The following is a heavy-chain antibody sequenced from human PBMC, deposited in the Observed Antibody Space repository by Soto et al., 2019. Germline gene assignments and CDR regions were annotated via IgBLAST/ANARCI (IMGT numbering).Heavy chain of an antibody. CDR2: INAGNGNT. CDR1: GDTFASYA. V-gene: IGHV1-3*01. Sequence: ASVKVSCTASGDTFASYAMHWVRQAPGQRLEWMGWINAGNGNTKYSQKFQGRVTITRDTSASAAYMELSSLSSEDTAVYYCARAVAVAADFDYWGQGTLVTVSS. CDR3: ARAVAVAADFDY. D-gene: IGHD6-19*01. J-gene: IGHJ4*02.